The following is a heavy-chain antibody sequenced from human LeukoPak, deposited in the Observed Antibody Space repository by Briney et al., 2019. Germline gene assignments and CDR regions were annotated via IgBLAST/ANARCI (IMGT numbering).Heavy chain of an antibody. CDR2: ISSSGSTI. J-gene: IGHJ4*02. Sequence: GGSLRLPCAASGFTFSDYYMSWIRQAPGKGLEWVSYISSSGSTIYYADSVKGRFTISRDNAKNSLYLQMNSLRAEDTAVYYCARVMDYGDYFDYWGQGTLVTVSS. D-gene: IGHD4-17*01. CDR1: GFTFSDYY. CDR3: ARVMDYGDYFDY. V-gene: IGHV3-11*01.